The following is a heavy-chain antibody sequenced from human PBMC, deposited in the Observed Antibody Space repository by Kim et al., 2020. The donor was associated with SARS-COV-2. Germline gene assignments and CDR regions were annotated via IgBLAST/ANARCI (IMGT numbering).Heavy chain of an antibody. V-gene: IGHV4-34*01. CDR3: ARGLSVFDY. J-gene: IGHJ4*02. Sequence: GITNYNPSLKSRVTISVDTSKNQFSLKLSSVTAADTAVYYCARGLSVFDYWGQGTLVTVSS. CDR2: GIT.